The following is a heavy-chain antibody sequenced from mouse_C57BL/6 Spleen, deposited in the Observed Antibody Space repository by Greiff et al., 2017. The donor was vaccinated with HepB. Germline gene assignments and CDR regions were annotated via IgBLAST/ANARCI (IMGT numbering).Heavy chain of an antibody. D-gene: IGHD1-1*01. CDR2: IHPNSGST. V-gene: IGHV1-64*01. J-gene: IGHJ1*03. Sequence: QVQLKQPGAELVKPGASVKLSCKASGYTFTSYWMHWVKQRPGQGLEWIGMIHPNSGSTNYNEKFKSKATLTVDKSSSTAYMQLSSLTSEDSAVYYCARTPYYYGSRNWYFDVWGTGTTVTVSS. CDR3: ARTPYYYGSRNWYFDV. CDR1: GYTFTSYW.